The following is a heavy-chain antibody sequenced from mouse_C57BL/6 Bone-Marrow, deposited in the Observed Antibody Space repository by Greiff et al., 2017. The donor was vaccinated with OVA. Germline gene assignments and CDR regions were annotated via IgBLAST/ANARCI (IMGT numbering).Heavy chain of an antibody. CDR2: LHPYNDDH. CDR1: GNPFTTYP. V-gene: IGHV1-47*01. D-gene: IGHD2-4*01. J-gene: IGHJ3*01. Sequence: QVQLQQSGAELVKPGASVKMPCKGSGNPFTTYPIERRKQNHGKSLGWIGNLHPYNDDHKYNEKCKGKAKLNVEKSSRTVYLELSRLTSDDSAVYYCARPGDYDGDWLAYWGQGTLVTVSA. CDR3: ARPGDYDGDWLAY.